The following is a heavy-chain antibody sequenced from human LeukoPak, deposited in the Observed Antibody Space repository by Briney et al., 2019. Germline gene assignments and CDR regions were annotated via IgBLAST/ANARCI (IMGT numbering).Heavy chain of an antibody. CDR2: IYPGDSDT. V-gene: IGHV5-51*01. CDR3: ARQGVYFSDSSAFYH. Sequence: GESLKISSKASGYRFTNHWIAWVRDMPGRGLELVGSIYPGDSDTRYSPSFQGQITISADKSVATAYLQWSSLKASDTAIYYCARQGVYFSDSSAFYHWGQGTLITVSS. CDR1: GYRFTNHW. J-gene: IGHJ4*02. D-gene: IGHD3-22*01.